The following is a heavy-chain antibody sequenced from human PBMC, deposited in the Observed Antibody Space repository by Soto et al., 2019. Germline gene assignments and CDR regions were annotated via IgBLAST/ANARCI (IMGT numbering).Heavy chain of an antibody. CDR1: GGSFSGYY. Sequence: RSRTCGVYGGSFSGYYWGWIRQTPGKGLEWIGDINRSSGTNYNPSLTGRVTISLDTSKDQFSLKMTSVTAADTALYYCARGIGTIAPFPSFDYWGQRTLGTVSS. J-gene: IGHJ4*02. D-gene: IGHD2-21*01. CDR2: INRSSGT. V-gene: IGHV4-34*01. CDR3: ARGIGTIAPFPSFDY.